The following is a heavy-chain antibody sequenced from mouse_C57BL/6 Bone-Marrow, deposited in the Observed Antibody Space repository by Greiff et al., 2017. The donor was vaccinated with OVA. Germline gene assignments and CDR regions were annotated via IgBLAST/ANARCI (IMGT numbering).Heavy chain of an antibody. Sequence: EVQLQQSGPELVKPGASVKISCKASGYTFTDYYMNWVKQSHGKSLEWIGDINPNNGGTSYNQKFKGKATLTVDKSSSTAYMELRSLTSEDSAVYYCARSPFITTVVANFDVWGTGTTVTVSS. J-gene: IGHJ1*03. CDR1: GYTFTDYY. V-gene: IGHV1-26*01. D-gene: IGHD1-1*01. CDR3: ARSPFITTVVANFDV. CDR2: INPNNGGT.